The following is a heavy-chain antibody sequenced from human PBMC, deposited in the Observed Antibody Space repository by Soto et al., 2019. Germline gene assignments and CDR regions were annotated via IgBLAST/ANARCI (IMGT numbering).Heavy chain of an antibody. CDR2: ISYDGSNK. CDR1: GFTFSSYA. Sequence: GGSLRLSCAASGFTFSSYAMHWVRQAPGKGLEWVAVISYDGSNKYYADSVKGRFTISRDNSKNTLYLQMNSLRAEDTAVYYCARDLPVLRFLEWLPEEGFDYWGQGTLVTVSS. CDR3: ARDLPVLRFLEWLPEEGFDY. D-gene: IGHD3-3*01. J-gene: IGHJ4*02. V-gene: IGHV3-30-3*01.